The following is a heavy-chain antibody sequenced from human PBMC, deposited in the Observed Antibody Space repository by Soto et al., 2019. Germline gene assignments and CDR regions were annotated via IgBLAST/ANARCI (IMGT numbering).Heavy chain of an antibody. Sequence: SQTLSLTCVISGDSVSSNSAAWNWIRQSPSRDLEWLGRTYYRSKWYNDYAVSVKSRITINPDTSKNQFSLQLNSVTPEDTAVYYCAKTEVGYDFYYYYGMDVWGQGTTVTVSS. CDR2: TYYRSKWYN. V-gene: IGHV6-1*01. D-gene: IGHD5-12*01. CDR3: AKTEVGYDFYYYYGMDV. J-gene: IGHJ6*02. CDR1: GDSVSSNSAA.